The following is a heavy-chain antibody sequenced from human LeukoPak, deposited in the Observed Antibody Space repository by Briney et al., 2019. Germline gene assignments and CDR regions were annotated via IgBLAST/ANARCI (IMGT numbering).Heavy chain of an antibody. V-gene: IGHV3-48*01. D-gene: IGHD4-11*01. CDR1: GFTFSSYS. CDR3: ARDRLAYFDY. J-gene: IGHJ4*02. Sequence: GGSLRLSCAASGFTFSSYSMNWVRQAPGKGLEWVSYISSSSSTIYYADSVKGRFTISRDNAKNSLYLQMNSPRAEDTAVYYCARDRLAYFDYWGQGTLVTVSS. CDR2: ISSSSSTI.